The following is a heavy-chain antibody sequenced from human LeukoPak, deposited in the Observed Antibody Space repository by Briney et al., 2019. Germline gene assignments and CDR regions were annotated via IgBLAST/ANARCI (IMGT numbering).Heavy chain of an antibody. Sequence: PGGSLRLSCAASGFTFSNAWMTWVRQAPGKGLEWVDRSKSKTDGGTTDYAAAVKGRFTISRDDSKNTLYLQMNSLKTEYTAVYYCTREAVTANGYFDYWGQGTLVTVSS. CDR3: TREAVTANGYFDY. D-gene: IGHD2-21*02. CDR2: SKSKTDGGTT. J-gene: IGHJ4*02. CDR1: GFTFSNAW. V-gene: IGHV3-15*01.